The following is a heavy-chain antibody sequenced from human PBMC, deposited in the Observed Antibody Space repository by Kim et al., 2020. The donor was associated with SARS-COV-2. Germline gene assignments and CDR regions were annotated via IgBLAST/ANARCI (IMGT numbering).Heavy chain of an antibody. D-gene: IGHD3-16*01. Sequence: GGSLRLSCVASGFTFSGFYMTWILQAPGKGLEWISYISTSSDYANYADSVKGRFTISRDNANNLLYLQINTLRVEDTGVYYCARVLGTSNNYYHYGLDF. CDR2: ISTSSDYA. J-gene: IGHJ6*01. CDR3: ARVLGTSNNYYHYGLDF. CDR1: GFTFSGFY. V-gene: IGHV3-11*06.